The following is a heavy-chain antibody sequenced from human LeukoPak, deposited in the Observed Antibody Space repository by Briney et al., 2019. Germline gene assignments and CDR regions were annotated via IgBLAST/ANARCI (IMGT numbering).Heavy chain of an antibody. Sequence: PSETLSLTCAVYGGSFSGYYWSWIRQPPGKGLEWIGEINHSGSTNYNPSLKSRVTISVDTSKNQFSLKLSSVTAADTAVYYCARGFGRLPAYGSSTSCYRPPYYYYGMDVWGQGTTVTVSS. J-gene: IGHJ6*02. CDR1: GGSFSGYY. V-gene: IGHV4-34*01. D-gene: IGHD2-2*02. CDR3: ARGFGRLPAYGSSTSCYRPPYYYYGMDV. CDR2: INHSGST.